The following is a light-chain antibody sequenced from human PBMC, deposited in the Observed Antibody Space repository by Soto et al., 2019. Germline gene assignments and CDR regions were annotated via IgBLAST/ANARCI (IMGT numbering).Light chain of an antibody. CDR3: QQYNKWPHCT. J-gene: IGKJ3*01. Sequence: EIVMTQSPATLSVSPGERAILSCRASQSVSSNFAWYQQKPGQPPRLLIYGASTRATNIAARFSGSGSGTEFNLTISSLQSEDFAVYYCQQYNKWPHCTFGPGTKVEI. CDR2: GAS. V-gene: IGKV3-15*01. CDR1: QSVSSN.